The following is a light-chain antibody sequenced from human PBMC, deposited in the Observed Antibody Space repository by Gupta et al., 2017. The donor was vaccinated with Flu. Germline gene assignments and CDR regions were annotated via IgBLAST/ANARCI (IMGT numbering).Light chain of an antibody. J-gene: IGKJ1*01. Sequence: DIVMTQSPDSLAVSLGERATINCKSSQSVLYSSNNKNHLAWYQQKPGQPPKLLIYWASTRESGVPDRFSGSGSGTDFTLTISSLQAEDVAVYYCQQDDSTPWTFGQGTKVEIK. CDR3: QQDDSTPWT. V-gene: IGKV4-1*01. CDR2: WAS. CDR1: QSVLYSSNNKNH.